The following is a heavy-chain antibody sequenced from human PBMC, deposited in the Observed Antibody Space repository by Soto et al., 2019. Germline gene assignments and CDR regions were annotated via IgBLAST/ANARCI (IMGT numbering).Heavy chain of an antibody. Sequence: SETLSLTCTVSGGSIRSTTYYWAWIRQSPGKGMEWIGRIYYSGTTYYHPSLKSRVTMSVDTPKNQVSLKLSPMTAADTAVYYCVRHWSSSGNNWFDPWGQGTQVTVSS. CDR2: IYYSGTT. J-gene: IGHJ5*02. CDR1: GGSIRSTTYY. D-gene: IGHD1-1*01. CDR3: VRHWSSSGNNWFDP. V-gene: IGHV4-39*01.